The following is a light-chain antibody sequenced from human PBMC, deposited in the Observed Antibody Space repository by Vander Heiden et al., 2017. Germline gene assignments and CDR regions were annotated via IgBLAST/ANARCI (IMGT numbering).Light chain of an antibody. V-gene: IGKV2-30*02. J-gene: IGKJ2*01. CDR1: KSLVLSDGNTY. CDR3: MQASHWPYT. Sequence: DVVMTRSSLSLPFTLGQAASISSRAIKSLVLSDGNTYLNWFHQRPGKSPRRLMYKVSNRDSGVPERFSASESGTDFTLTISRVEADDVGVYYCMQASHWPYTFGQGTKLEIK. CDR2: KVS.